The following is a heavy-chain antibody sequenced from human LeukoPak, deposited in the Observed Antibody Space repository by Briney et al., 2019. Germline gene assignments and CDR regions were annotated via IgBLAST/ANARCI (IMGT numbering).Heavy chain of an antibody. D-gene: IGHD6-13*01. CDR2: IIPIFGTA. CDR3: ARPYSSSWDHYYYYGMDV. CDR1: GGTFSSYA. J-gene: IGHJ6*02. V-gene: IGHV1-69*13. Sequence: SVKVSCKACGGTFSSYAISWVRPARGQGLEWMGGIIPIFGTANYAQKFQGRVTITADESSSTAYVELSSLRSEDTAVYYCARPYSSSWDHYYYYGMDVWGQGTTVTVSS.